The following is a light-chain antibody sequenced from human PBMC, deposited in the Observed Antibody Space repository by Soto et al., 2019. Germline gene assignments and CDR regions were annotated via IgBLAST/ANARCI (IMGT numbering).Light chain of an antibody. Sequence: DIQMTQSPTSLSASVGDRVTITCRASQNITTYLNWYQKTPGKAPNLLIYAASRFQSGVPSRYSGSGSGTDFNLTIGSLQPEDFATYYCQQSYNMPFTFGPGTQVDIK. J-gene: IGKJ3*01. CDR1: QNITTY. CDR2: AAS. CDR3: QQSYNMPFT. V-gene: IGKV1-39*01.